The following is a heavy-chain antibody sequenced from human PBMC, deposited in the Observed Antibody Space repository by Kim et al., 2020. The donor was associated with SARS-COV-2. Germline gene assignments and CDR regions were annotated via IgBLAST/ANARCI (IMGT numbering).Heavy chain of an antibody. CDR1: GGSISSSSYY. Sequence: SETLSLTCTVSGGSISSSSYYWGWIRQPPGKGLEWIGSIYYSGSTYYNPSLKSRVTISVDTSKNQFSLKLSSVTAADTAVYYCARHGLISGIAARHFDYWGQGTLVTVSS. CDR3: ARHGLISGIAARHFDY. D-gene: IGHD6-6*01. CDR2: IYYSGST. V-gene: IGHV4-39*01. J-gene: IGHJ4*02.